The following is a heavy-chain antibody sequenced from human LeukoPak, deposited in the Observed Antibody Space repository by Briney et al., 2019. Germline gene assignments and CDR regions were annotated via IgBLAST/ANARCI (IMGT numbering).Heavy chain of an antibody. Sequence: SETLSLTCTVSGGSISSSSYYWGWIRQPPGKGLEWIGSIYYSGSTYYNPSLKSRVTISVDTSKNQFSLKLSSVTAADTAVYYCARVLWFGELLKSSNWFDPWGQGTLVTVSS. D-gene: IGHD3-10*01. CDR2: IYYSGST. V-gene: IGHV4-39*07. J-gene: IGHJ5*02. CDR3: ARVLWFGELLKSSNWFDP. CDR1: GGSISSSSYY.